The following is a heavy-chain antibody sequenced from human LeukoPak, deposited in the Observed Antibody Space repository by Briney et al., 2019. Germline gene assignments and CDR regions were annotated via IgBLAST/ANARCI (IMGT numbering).Heavy chain of an antibody. Sequence: PSETLSLTCTVSGGSISSYYWSWIRQPPGKGLEWIGYIYYSGSTNYNSSLKSRVTISVDTSKNQFSLRLSSVTAADTAVYYCARVYTGSSWDYYYYMDVWGKGTTVTVSS. CDR2: IYYSGST. CDR3: ARVYTGSSWDYYYYMDV. J-gene: IGHJ6*03. V-gene: IGHV4-59*08. D-gene: IGHD6-13*01. CDR1: GGSISSYY.